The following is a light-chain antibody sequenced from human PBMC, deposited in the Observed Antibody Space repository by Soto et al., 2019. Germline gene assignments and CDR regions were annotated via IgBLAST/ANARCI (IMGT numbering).Light chain of an antibody. V-gene: IGKV3-20*01. J-gene: IGKJ1*01. Sequence: EIVLTQSPGTLSLSPGERATLSCRASQSVSSAYLAWYQQKPGQAPRLLIYDVSSRATGIPASSSSGRGSTTDVPTVSSLEAADVAEYYCWQYGSSPETFGQGTKVDIK. CDR2: DVS. CDR1: QSVSSAY. CDR3: WQYGSSPET.